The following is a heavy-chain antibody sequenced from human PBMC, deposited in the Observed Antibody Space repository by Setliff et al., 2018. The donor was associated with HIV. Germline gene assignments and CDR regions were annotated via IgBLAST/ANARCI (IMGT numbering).Heavy chain of an antibody. CDR3: ARDVSWRVRTYIDY. J-gene: IGHJ4*02. CDR1: GFTFSTYA. V-gene: IGHV3-21*01. D-gene: IGHD3-3*01. Sequence: GESLKISCAASGFTFSTYAMSWVRQAPGKGLEWVSYISSSSSYKYYADSVKGRFTISRDNAKNSLYLQMNSLTAEDTAVYYCARDVSWRVRTYIDYWGQGALVTVS. CDR2: ISSSSSYK.